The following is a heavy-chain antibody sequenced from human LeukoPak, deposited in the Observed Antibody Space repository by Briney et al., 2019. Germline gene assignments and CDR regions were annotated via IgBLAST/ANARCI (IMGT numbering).Heavy chain of an antibody. V-gene: IGHV3-74*01. CDR2: MKSEGFTT. CDR1: GFTFSTYW. CDR3: ARDNWAPRRYFDR. J-gene: IGHJ2*01. D-gene: IGHD1-14*01. Sequence: GGSLRLSCAASGFTFSTYWMQGFPQAPGRGLVWVSRMKSEGFTTIYADSVKGRFTLSRDKPKNTLYQQMKALRAEDTAVYYCARDNWAPRRYFDRWGRGTLVTASS.